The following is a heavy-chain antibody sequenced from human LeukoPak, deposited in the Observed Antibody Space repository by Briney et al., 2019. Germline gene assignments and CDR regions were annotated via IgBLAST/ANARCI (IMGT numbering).Heavy chain of an antibody. D-gene: IGHD3-10*01. CDR2: INPSSGGT. Sequence: GASVKVSCKASGYTFTGYYMHWVRQALGQGLEWMGWINPSSGGTNYAQKFQGRVTMTRDTSISTAYMELSRLRSDDTAVYYCASRVAMLWFGESDLDYWGQGTLVTVSS. CDR3: ASRVAMLWFGESDLDY. J-gene: IGHJ4*02. V-gene: IGHV1-2*02. CDR1: GYTFTGYY.